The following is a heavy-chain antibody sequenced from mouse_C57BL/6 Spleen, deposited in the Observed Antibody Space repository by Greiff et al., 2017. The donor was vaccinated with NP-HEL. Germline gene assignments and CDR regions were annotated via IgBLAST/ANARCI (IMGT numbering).Heavy chain of an antibody. Sequence: VQLQQSGAELVRPGTSVKVSCKASGYAFTNYLIEWVKQRPGQGLEWIGVINPGSGGTNYNEKFKGKATLTADKSSSTAYMQLSSLTSEDSAVYFCARSGDYDVMDYWGQGTSVTVSS. D-gene: IGHD2-4*01. CDR3: ARSGDYDVMDY. V-gene: IGHV1-54*01. CDR1: GYAFTNYL. J-gene: IGHJ4*01. CDR2: INPGSGGT.